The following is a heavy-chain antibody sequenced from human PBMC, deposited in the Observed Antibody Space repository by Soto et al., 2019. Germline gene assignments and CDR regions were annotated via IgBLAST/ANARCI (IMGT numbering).Heavy chain of an antibody. J-gene: IGHJ4*02. CDR1: GFSVTNNY. D-gene: IGHD3-16*01. Sequence: EVQMVESGGGVVQPGGSLRLSCAASGFSVTNNYMNWVRQAPGKGLEWVSIIDIGGNTYYADSVKDRFTISRDDSKNTRYLQMDSLRPGDTAVYFCARGRGSTGYLGREHYFDYWGQGTLVTVSP. CDR2: IDIGGNT. CDR3: ARGRGSTGYLGREHYFDY. V-gene: IGHV3-66*01.